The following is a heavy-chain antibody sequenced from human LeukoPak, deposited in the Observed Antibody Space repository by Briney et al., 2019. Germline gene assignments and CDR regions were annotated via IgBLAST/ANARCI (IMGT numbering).Heavy chain of an antibody. CDR3: ARQLGTYCSGGSCYSDDY. J-gene: IGHJ4*02. Sequence: GESLKISCKGSGYSFTSYWIGWVRQMPGKGLEWMRIIYPGDSDTRYSPPFQGQVTISADKSISTAYLQWSSLKASDTAMYYCARQLGTYCSGGSCYSDDYWGQGTPVTVSS. D-gene: IGHD2-15*01. CDR2: IYPGDSDT. V-gene: IGHV5-51*01. CDR1: GYSFTSYW.